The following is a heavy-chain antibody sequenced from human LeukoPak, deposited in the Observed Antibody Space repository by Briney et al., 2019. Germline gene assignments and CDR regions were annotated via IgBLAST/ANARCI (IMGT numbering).Heavy chain of an antibody. CDR2: INPNSGGT. CDR1: GYTFTGYP. V-gene: IGHV1-2*02. D-gene: IGHD3-10*01. Sequence: ASVKVSCKASGYTFTGYPIHWVRQAPGQGLEWMGWINPNSGGTNYAQRFQGRVTMTRDTSISTAYMELSRLTSDDTAVYYCAVPGYYSLGSYPQPSGFDSRGQGTLVTVSS. CDR3: AVPGYYSLGSYPQPSGFDS. J-gene: IGHJ4*02.